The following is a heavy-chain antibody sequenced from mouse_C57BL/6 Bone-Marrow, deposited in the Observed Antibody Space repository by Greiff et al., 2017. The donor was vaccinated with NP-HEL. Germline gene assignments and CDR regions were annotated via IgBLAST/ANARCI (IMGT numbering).Heavy chain of an antibody. CDR2: IYPRSGNT. CDR3: ARCYYDSPWFAY. Sequence: QVQLQQSGAELARPGASVKLSCKASGYTFTSYGISWVKQRTGQGLEWIGEIYPRSGNTYYNEKFKGKATLTADKSSSTAYMELRSLTSEDSAVYFCARCYYDSPWFAYWGQGTLVTVSA. CDR1: GYTFTSYG. J-gene: IGHJ3*01. V-gene: IGHV1-81*01. D-gene: IGHD2-4*01.